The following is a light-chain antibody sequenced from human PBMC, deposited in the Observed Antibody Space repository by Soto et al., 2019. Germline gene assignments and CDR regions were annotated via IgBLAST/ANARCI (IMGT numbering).Light chain of an antibody. CDR3: MQGTHWPPT. J-gene: IGKJ1*01. CDR1: QSLVYSDVRAY. V-gene: IGKV2-30*01. CDR2: KAS. Sequence: EVVMTQSPLSLPVTLGQPASISCRSSQSLVYSDVRAYLSWFHQRPGQSPRRLISKASHRDSGVPDRFSASGSGTDFTLQINRVEAEDVGMYYCMQGTHWPPTFGRGTRVE.